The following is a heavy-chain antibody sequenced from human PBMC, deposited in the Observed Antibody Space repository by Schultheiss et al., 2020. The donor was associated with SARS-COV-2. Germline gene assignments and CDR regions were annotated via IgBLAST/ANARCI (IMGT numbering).Heavy chain of an antibody. J-gene: IGHJ4*02. Sequence: SQTLSLTCTVSGGSISSNYWSWIRQPPGKGLEWIGNLYYSGTTTYSPSLKSRVTISVDTSKNQFSLKLSSVTAADTAVYYCARDYDILTGPSGDAVWGQGTLVTVSS. V-gene: IGHV4-59*12. CDR1: GGSISSNY. CDR3: ARDYDILTGPSGDAV. CDR2: LYYSGTT. D-gene: IGHD3-9*01.